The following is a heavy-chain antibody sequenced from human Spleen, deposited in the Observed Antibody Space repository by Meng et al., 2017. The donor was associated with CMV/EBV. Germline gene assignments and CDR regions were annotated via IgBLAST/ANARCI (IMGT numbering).Heavy chain of an antibody. J-gene: IGHJ4*02. Sequence: ASVKVSCKTSGYMFTAYYLHWVRQAPGQGLEWMGWINPNSGGTNYAQKFQGRVTMTRDTSISTAYMELRSLRSADTAVYYCARQDLIFGVVSPGGLFDYWGQGTLVTVSS. CDR1: GYMFTAYY. V-gene: IGHV1-2*02. CDR3: ARQDLIFGVVSPGGLFDY. D-gene: IGHD3-3*02. CDR2: INPNSGGT.